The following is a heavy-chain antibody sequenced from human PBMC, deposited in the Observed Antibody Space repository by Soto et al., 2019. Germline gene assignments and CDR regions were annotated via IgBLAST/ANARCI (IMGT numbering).Heavy chain of an antibody. CDR1: GFTFSSYD. D-gene: IGHD6-6*01. CDR3: ARGRRPSGAFDI. V-gene: IGHV3-13*01. Sequence: GGSLRLSCAASGFTFSSYDMHWVRQATGKGLEWVSAIGTAGDTYYPGSVKGRFTISRENAKNSLYLQMNSLRAGDTAVYYCARGRRPSGAFDIWGQGTMVTVSS. J-gene: IGHJ3*02. CDR2: IGTAGDT.